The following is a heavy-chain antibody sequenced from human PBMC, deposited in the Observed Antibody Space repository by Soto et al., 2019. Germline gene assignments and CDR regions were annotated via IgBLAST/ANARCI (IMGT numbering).Heavy chain of an antibody. CDR3: AKGQHYLEYSSPSRFDY. J-gene: IGHJ4*02. V-gene: IGHV3-43D*04. Sequence: GGSLRLSCAASGFTFDDYAMHWVRQAPGKGLEWVSLISWDGGSTYYADSVKGRFIISRDNSKNSLYLQMNSLRAEDTAVYYCAKGQHYLEYSSPSRFDYWGQGTLVTVSS. D-gene: IGHD6-6*01. CDR1: GFTFDDYA. CDR2: ISWDGGST.